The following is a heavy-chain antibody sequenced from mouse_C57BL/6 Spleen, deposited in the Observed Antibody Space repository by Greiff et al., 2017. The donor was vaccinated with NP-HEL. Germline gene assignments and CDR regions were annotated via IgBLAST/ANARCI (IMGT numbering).Heavy chain of an antibody. CDR1: GYTFTSYW. D-gene: IGHD1-1*01. CDR2: IDPSDSYT. Sequence: QVQLQQPGAELVMPGASVKLSCKASGYTFTSYWMHWVKQRPGQGLEWIGEIDPSDSYTNYNQKFKGKSTLTVDKSSSTAYMQLSSLTSEDSAVYYCARKTFTTVVATGFDYWDQGTTLTVSS. J-gene: IGHJ2*01. V-gene: IGHV1-69*01. CDR3: ARKTFTTVVATGFDY.